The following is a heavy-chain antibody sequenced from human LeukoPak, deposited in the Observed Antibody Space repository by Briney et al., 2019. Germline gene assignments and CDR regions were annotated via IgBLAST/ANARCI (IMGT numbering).Heavy chain of an antibody. CDR1: GFTFSSYG. CDR3: AKERDYAEDMDV. V-gene: IGHV3-33*06. CDR2: IWFDGTYE. D-gene: IGHD4-17*01. J-gene: IGHJ6*03. Sequence: GGSLRLSCAASGFTFSSYGMHWVRQAPGKGLEWVALIWFDGTYEYYADSVKGRSPISRDNSNKTLYLQMNSLRAEDTAVYYCAKERDYAEDMDVWGKGTTVTVSS.